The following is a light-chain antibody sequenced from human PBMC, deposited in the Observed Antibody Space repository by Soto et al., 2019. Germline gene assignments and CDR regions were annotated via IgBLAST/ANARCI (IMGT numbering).Light chain of an antibody. J-gene: IGKJ1*01. CDR1: QSLTSDY. CDR2: VAS. CDR3: QQSGRP. V-gene: IGKV3-20*01. Sequence: EIVLTQSPCTLSLSPGERATLSCSASQSLTSDYLAWYQQKPGQTPRLLIHVASSRATGIPDRFSGSGSGTDFTKTTSTLAPEDTADDYCQQSGRPFSQRTKVDIK.